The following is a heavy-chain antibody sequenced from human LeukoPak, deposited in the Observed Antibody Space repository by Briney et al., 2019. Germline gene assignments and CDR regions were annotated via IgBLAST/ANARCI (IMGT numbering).Heavy chain of an antibody. Sequence: ASVKVSCKASGYTFTSYGISWVRQAPGQGLEWMGWISAYNGNTNYAQKLQGRVTMTTDTSTSTAYMELRSLRSDDTAVYYCARDRSGYCSGGSCRKYYFDYWGQGTLVTVSS. CDR1: GYTFTSYG. V-gene: IGHV1-18*01. CDR2: ISAYNGNT. D-gene: IGHD2-15*01. J-gene: IGHJ4*02. CDR3: ARDRSGYCSGGSCRKYYFDY.